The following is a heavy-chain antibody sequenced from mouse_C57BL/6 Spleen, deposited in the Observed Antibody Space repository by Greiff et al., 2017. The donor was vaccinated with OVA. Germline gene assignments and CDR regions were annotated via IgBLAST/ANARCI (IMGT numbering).Heavy chain of an antibody. V-gene: IGHV1-50*01. CDR2: IDPSDSYT. CDR3: ARGGTGTSFAY. D-gene: IGHD4-1*01. CDR1: GYTFTSYW. Sequence: QQSCKASGYTFTSYWMQWVKQRPGQGLEWIGEIDPSDSYTNYNQKFKGKATLTVDTSSSTAYMQLSSLTSEDSAVYYCARGGTGTSFAYWGQGTLVTVSA. J-gene: IGHJ3*01.